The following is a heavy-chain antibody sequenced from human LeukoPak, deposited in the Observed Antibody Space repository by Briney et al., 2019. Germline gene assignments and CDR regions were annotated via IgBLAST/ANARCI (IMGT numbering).Heavy chain of an antibody. CDR2: FDPEDGET. CDR3: ARAMNSWFLLDLDY. CDR1: GYTLTDLS. Sequence: ASVKVSCKVSGYTLTDLSMHWVRQAPGKGLEWMGGFDPEDGETIYAQKFQGRVTMTRDTSISTAYMDLSSLRSDDTAMYYCARAMNSWFLLDLDYWGQGTLVTVSS. V-gene: IGHV1-24*01. J-gene: IGHJ4*02. D-gene: IGHD3-22*01.